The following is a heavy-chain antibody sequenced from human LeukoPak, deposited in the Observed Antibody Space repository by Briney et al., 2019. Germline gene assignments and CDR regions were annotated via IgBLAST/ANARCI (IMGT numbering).Heavy chain of an antibody. J-gene: IGHJ6*02. CDR3: ARAHLYGDYYYGMDV. CDR2: IYYSGST. D-gene: IGHD2-8*01. Sequence: SETLSLTCTVSGGSISSYYWSWIRQPPGKGLEWIGYIYYSGSTNYNPSLKSRVTISVDTSKNQFSLKLSSVTAADTAVYYCARAHLYGDYYYGMDVWGQGTTVTVSS. V-gene: IGHV4-59*01. CDR1: GGSISSYY.